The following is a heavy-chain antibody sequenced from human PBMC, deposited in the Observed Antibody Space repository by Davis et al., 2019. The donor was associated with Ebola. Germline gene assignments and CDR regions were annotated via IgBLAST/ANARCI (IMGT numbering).Heavy chain of an antibody. Sequence: PGGSLRLSCAASGFSFSSYSMSWVRQAPRKGLEWVSAISSRSYSIYYADSVKGRFTISRDNARNSLYLQMSSLRAEDTAVYYCARSSVWGQGTLVTVSS. V-gene: IGHV3-21*01. CDR1: GFSFSSYS. J-gene: IGHJ4*02. CDR2: ISSRSYSI. CDR3: ARSSV.